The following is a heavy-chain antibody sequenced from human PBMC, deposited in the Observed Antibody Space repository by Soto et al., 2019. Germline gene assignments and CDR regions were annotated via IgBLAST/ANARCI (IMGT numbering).Heavy chain of an antibody. J-gene: IGHJ4*02. Sequence: PGGSLRLSCASSGFTFSTYWMSWVRQAPGKGLEWVANIKQDGSDKYYVDSVKDRFTISIDNAKNSLYLQMNSLRAEDTAVYYCAREGTSYPLDYWGQGTLVNVA. CDR2: IKQDGSDK. V-gene: IGHV3-7*03. CDR1: GFTFSTYW. CDR3: AREGTSYPLDY.